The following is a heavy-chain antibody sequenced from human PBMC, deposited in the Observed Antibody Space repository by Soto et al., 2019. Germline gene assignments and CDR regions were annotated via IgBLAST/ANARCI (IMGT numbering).Heavy chain of an antibody. CDR1: GFTFSSYA. CDR3: AKDRGYSSSFHRYYYGMDV. V-gene: IGHV3-23*01. J-gene: IGHJ6*02. CDR2: ISGSGGST. D-gene: IGHD6-6*01. Sequence: GGSLRLSCAASGFTFSSYAMSRVRQAPGKGLEWVSAISGSGGSTYYADSVKGRFTISRDNSKNTLYLQMNSLRAEDTAVYYCAKDRGYSSSFHRYYYGMDVWGQGTTVTVSS.